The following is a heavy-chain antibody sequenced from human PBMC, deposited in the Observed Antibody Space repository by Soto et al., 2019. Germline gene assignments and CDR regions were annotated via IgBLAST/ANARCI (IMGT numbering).Heavy chain of an antibody. CDR1: GFTFSSYG. J-gene: IGHJ6*02. CDR2: IWYDGSNK. V-gene: IGHV3-33*01. D-gene: IGHD2-15*01. Sequence: QVQLVESGGGVVQPGRSLRLSCAASGFTFSSYGMHWVRQAPGKGLEWVAVIWYDGSNKYYADSVKGRFTISRDNSKNTLYLQMNSLRAEDTAVYYCARDVVVAGTTNPWDYYYGMDVWGQGTTVTVSS. CDR3: ARDVVVAGTTNPWDYYYGMDV.